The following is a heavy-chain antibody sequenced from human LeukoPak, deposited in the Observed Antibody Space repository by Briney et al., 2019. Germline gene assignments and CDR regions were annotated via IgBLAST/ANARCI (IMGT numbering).Heavy chain of an antibody. Sequence: GESLKISCKGSGYSFTSYWISWVRQMPGKGLEWMGRIDPSDSYTNYSPSFQGHVTISADKSISTAYLQWSSLKASGTAMYYCARSRDPIYGMDVWGQGTTVTVSS. J-gene: IGHJ6*02. CDR3: ARSRDPIYGMDV. CDR2: IDPSDSYT. V-gene: IGHV5-10-1*01. CDR1: GYSFTSYW.